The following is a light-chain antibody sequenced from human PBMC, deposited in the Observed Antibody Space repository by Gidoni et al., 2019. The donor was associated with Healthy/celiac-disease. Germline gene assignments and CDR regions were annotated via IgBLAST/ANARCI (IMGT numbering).Light chain of an antibody. CDR3: RQDNNRPWT. Sequence: ILMTQYPATRSVSQGESAALACRASQSGSSNLAWYQQKPGQAPRLLIYGASTRATGIPPRFSGIGSGTAVTLGISSRRSYYCVVESCRQDNNRPWTFXXXTKLEIK. J-gene: IGKJ1*01. V-gene: IGKV3-15*01. CDR2: GAS. CDR1: QSGSSN.